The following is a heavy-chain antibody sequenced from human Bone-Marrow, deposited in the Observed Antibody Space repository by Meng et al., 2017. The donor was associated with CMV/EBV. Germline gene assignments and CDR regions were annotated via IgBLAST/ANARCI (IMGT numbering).Heavy chain of an antibody. V-gene: IGHV3-48*04. Sequence: GGSLRLSCAASGSTFSSYSMNWVRQAPGKGLEWVSYISSSSSTIFYADSVKGRFTISRDNAKNSLYLQMNSLRAEDTAVYYCARDHSRYYYDSSGYYPGAFDIWGQGTMVTVSS. CDR2: ISSSSSTI. CDR3: ARDHSRYYYDSSGYYPGAFDI. D-gene: IGHD3-22*01. J-gene: IGHJ3*02. CDR1: GSTFSSYS.